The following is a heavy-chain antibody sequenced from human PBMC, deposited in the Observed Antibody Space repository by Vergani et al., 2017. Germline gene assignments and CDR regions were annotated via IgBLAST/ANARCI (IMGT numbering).Heavy chain of an antibody. Sequence: QVQLVQSGAEVKKPGASVKVSCKASGYTFTSYGISWVRQAPGQGLEWMGWISAYNGNTNYAQKLQGRVTMTTDTSTSTAYMELSSLRSEDTAVYYCARDRGGFVRGGPAAKASYYYYYMDVWGKGTTVTVSS. CDR2: ISAYNGNT. V-gene: IGHV1-18*01. J-gene: IGHJ6*03. D-gene: IGHD2-2*01. CDR3: ARDRGGFVRGGPAAKASYYYYYMDV. CDR1: GYTFTSYG.